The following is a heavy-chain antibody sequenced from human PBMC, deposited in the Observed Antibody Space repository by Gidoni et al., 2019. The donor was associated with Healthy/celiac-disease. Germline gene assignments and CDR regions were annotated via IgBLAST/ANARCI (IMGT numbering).Heavy chain of an antibody. J-gene: IGHJ4*02. D-gene: IGHD2-15*01. Sequence: QVQLQQWGAGRLKTSETLSLTRADYGGSFSGYYWSWIRQPPGKGLEWIGEINHSGSTNYNPSLTSRLTISVDTSKNQFSLKLSSMTAADTAVYYCARMWYCSGGSCYPIYYWGQGTRVTVSS. V-gene: IGHV4-34*01. CDR1: GGSFSGYY. CDR2: INHSGST. CDR3: ARMWYCSGGSCYPIYY.